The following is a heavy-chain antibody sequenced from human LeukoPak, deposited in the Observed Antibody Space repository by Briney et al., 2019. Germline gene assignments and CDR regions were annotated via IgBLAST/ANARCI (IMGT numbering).Heavy chain of an antibody. V-gene: IGHV3-15*01. D-gene: IGHD1-14*01. Sequence: PGGALRLSCAASGFTFIKAWMSWVPHAPGKGLGWVCRIKSKTDGETTDYAVPVRGRFNISRHDSKTKLYLQMDRLKTEDTAVYYCTTCLSLSRSNWYYSGMDVWGQGTTVTVSS. CDR3: TTCLSLSRSNWYYSGMDV. CDR2: IKSKTDGETT. CDR1: GFTFIKAW. J-gene: IGHJ6*02.